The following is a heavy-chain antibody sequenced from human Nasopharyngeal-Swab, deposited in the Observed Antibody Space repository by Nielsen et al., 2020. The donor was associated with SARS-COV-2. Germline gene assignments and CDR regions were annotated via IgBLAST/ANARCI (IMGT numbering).Heavy chain of an antibody. Sequence: GASLKICWSASGFNITCYTIHCGRQPPGKGLEWVAVVPYDGTNTFYADSGKGRFAIARDNSKSTVSLQINSNRSEDTDVYYCAKDRGSRSLDSWGQGTLVTVSS. CDR3: AKDRGSRSLDS. CDR2: VPYDGTNT. CDR1: GFNITCYT. D-gene: IGHD1-26*01. V-gene: IGHV3-30*02. J-gene: IGHJ4*02.